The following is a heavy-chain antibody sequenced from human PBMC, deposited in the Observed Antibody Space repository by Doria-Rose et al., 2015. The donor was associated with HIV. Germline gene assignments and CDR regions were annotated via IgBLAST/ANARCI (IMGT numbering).Heavy chain of an antibody. J-gene: IGHJ4*02. CDR3: ARIKSSRWYHKYYFDF. CDR1: GVSLSSPGMG. Sequence: SGPVLVKPTETLTLTCTVSGVSLSSPGMGVSWIRQPPGKALEWLANIFSDDERSYKNSLQSRLNISRGTSKSQVVLTMTDMDPVDTATYYCARIKSSRWYHKYYFDFWGQGTLVIVSA. D-gene: IGHD6-13*01. V-gene: IGHV2-26*01. CDR2: IFSDDER.